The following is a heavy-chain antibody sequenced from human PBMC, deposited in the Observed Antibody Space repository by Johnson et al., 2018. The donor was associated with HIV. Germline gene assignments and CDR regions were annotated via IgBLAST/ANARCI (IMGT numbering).Heavy chain of an antibody. CDR1: GFTFSDYG. D-gene: IGHD5-18*01. CDR3: AKGEAQEGWIQIRLYAFDF. J-gene: IGHJ3*01. V-gene: IGHV3-30*02. CDR2: IRYDGGYK. Sequence: QEQLVESGGGVVQPGGSLRLSCAASGFTFSDYGMHWVRQAPGKGLEWVAFIRYDGGYKYYADSVKGRFTISRDSSKNTLYLQINSLKPEDSAVYYCAKGEAQEGWIQIRLYAFDFWGQGTLVTVSS.